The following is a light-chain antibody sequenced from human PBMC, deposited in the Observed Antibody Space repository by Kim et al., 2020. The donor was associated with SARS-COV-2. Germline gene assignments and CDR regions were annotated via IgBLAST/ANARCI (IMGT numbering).Light chain of an antibody. CDR1: TGAVTSGYY. Sequence: QAVVTQEPSLTVSSGGTVTLTCASSTGAVTSGYYPNWFQQKPGQTPRALIYSTNTRHSWTPARFSGSLLGGKAALTLSGVQPEDEAEYYCLLYYGGAWVFGGGTKVTVL. V-gene: IGLV7-43*01. CDR2: STN. J-gene: IGLJ3*02. CDR3: LLYYGGAWV.